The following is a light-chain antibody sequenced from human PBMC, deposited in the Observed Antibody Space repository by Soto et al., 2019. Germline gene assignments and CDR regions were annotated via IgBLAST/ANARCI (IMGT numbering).Light chain of an antibody. CDR1: QSVSSN. CDR3: QQYNVWPLT. V-gene: IGKV3-15*01. J-gene: IGKJ4*01. CDR2: VAS. Sequence: EIVMTQSPATLSVSPGARATLSCRASQSVSSNLAWYQQKPGQTPKLLIYVASTRATGIPARFSGSGSGTEFTLSISSLQSEDFAVYYCQQYNVWPLTFGGGTKG.